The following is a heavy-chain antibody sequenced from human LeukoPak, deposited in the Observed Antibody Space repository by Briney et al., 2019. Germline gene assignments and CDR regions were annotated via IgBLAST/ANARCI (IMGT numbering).Heavy chain of an antibody. D-gene: IGHD3-16*01. CDR1: GASIRSGDHH. CDR3: ARHVGKWGWDY. J-gene: IGHJ4*02. Sequence: SETLSLTCTVSGASIRSGDHHWSWLRQSAGKGLEWIGYIYFSGSRSSNPSLRSRPTISVDTSKNQFSLKLSSMTVADTAMYYCARHVGKWGWDYWGQGTLVTVSS. V-gene: IGHV4-30-4*01. CDR2: IYFSGSR.